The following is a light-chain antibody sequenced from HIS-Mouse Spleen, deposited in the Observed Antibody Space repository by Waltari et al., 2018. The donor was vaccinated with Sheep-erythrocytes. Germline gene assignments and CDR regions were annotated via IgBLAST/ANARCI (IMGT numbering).Light chain of an antibody. V-gene: IGLV3-1*01. CDR3: QAWDSSTAV. Sequence: SYELTQPPSVSVSPGQTASITCSGDKLGDKYACWYQQKPGQSPVLVIYQDSKRPSGSTERLSGSNSGKTATLTISGTQAMEEADYYCQAWDSSTAVFGGGTKLTVL. CDR1: KLGDKY. J-gene: IGLJ2*01. CDR2: QDS.